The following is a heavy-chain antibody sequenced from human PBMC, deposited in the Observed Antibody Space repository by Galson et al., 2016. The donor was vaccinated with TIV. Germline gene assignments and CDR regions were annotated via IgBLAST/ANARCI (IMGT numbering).Heavy chain of an antibody. J-gene: IGHJ6*03. CDR1: GFTFDDYA. CDR3: CKGSGDAPYYFYMDV. V-gene: IGHV3-9*01. D-gene: IGHD2-21*01. Sequence: SLRLSCAASGFTFDDYALHWVRQAPGKGLEWVSGISWNGGVVGSADSVKGRFTISRDNAKKSLYLQTNSLTTDDTAVYFCCKGSGDAPYYFYMDVWGERTTVIVSS. CDR2: ISWNGGVV.